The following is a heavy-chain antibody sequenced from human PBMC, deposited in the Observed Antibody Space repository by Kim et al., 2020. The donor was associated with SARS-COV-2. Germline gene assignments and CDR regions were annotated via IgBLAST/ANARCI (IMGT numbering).Heavy chain of an antibody. J-gene: IGHJ1*01. CDR2: IYYSGST. V-gene: IGHV4-31*03. D-gene: IGHD3-22*01. CDR1: GGSISSGGYY. Sequence: SETLSLTCTVSGGSISSGGYYWSWIRQHPGKGLEWIGYIYYSGSTYYNPSLKSRVTISVDTSKNQFSLKLSSVTAADTAVYYCARTLGGGSSGYYRSELFQHWGQGTLVTVSS. CDR3: ARTLGGGSSGYYRSELFQH.